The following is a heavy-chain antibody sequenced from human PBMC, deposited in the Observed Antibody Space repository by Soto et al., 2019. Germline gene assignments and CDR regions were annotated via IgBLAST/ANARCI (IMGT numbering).Heavy chain of an antibody. CDR1: GFTFSSYG. CDR2: TWYDGSNK. D-gene: IGHD3-22*01. Sequence: GASLRLSCAASGFTFSSYGMHWVRQAPGKGLEWVAVTWYDGSNKYYADSVKGRFTISRDNAKNSMYLQMNSLRAGDRAVYYCAPSLSGYFYNYWGQGTLVTVFS. J-gene: IGHJ4*02. V-gene: IGHV3-33*03. CDR3: APSLSGYFYNY.